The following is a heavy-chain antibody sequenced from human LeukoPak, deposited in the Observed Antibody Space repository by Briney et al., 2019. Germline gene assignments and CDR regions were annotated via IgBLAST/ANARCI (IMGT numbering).Heavy chain of an antibody. CDR3: ARGYYDILTGLANDAFDI. D-gene: IGHD3-9*01. V-gene: IGHV4-4*09. Sequence: SETLSLTCTVSGGSISTYYWSWIRQPPGKGLEWIGYIYASGSTNYNPSLKSRVTISVDTSKNQFSLKLSSVTAADTAVYYCARGYYDILTGLANDAFDIWGQGTMVTVSS. CDR2: IYASGST. J-gene: IGHJ3*02. CDR1: GGSISTYY.